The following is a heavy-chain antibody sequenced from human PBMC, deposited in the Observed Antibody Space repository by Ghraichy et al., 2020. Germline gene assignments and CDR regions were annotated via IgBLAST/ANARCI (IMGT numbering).Heavy chain of an antibody. CDR3: ARDRRYRVGWVYNGMDV. D-gene: IGHD6-19*01. J-gene: IGHJ6*02. CDR1: GITFSSYW. V-gene: IGHV3-7*03. Sequence: LSLTCEASGITFSSYWMTWVRQAPGKGLEWVANIKESGSKGYYVDFVKGRFTISRDNAKNSLFLQMNSLRTEDTAVYYCARDRRYRVGWVYNGMDVWGQGTTVTVSS. CDR2: IKESGSKG.